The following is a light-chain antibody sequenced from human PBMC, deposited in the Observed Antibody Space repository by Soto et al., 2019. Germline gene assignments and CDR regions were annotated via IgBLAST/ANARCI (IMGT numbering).Light chain of an antibody. CDR2: GAF. J-gene: IGKJ5*01. Sequence: DTVLTQSPATLSVSQGERATLSCRASQNIKTNLAWYQHKPGQAPRLLIYGAFTGATGVPARFSGSGSGTDFTLTISRLEPEDFAVYYCQQRNSLPLTFGQGTRLENK. CDR1: QNIKTN. CDR3: QQRNSLPLT. V-gene: IGKV3-15*01.